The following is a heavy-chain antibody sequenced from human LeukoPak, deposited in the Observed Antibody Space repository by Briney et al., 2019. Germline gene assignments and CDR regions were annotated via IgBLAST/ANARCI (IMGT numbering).Heavy chain of an antibody. CDR2: INPNSGGT. J-gene: IGHJ4*02. Sequence: ASVRVSCKASGYTFTRYYMHWVRQAPGQGLEWMGRINPNSGGTNYAQKFQGRVTMTRDTSISTAYMELSRLTSDDTAVYYCARAPQSMIVVVITYDYWGQGTLVTVSS. D-gene: IGHD3-22*01. V-gene: IGHV1-2*02. CDR1: GYTFTRYY. CDR3: ARAPQSMIVVVITYDY.